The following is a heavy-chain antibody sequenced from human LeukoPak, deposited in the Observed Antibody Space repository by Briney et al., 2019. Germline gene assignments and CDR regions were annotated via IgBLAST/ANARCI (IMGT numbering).Heavy chain of an antibody. CDR2: IKPNSGGT. D-gene: IGHD3-16*02. J-gene: IGHJ5*02. Sequence: ASVKVSCKASGYTFTDYYMHWVRQAPGQGLEWMGWIKPNSGGTNYAQKFQGRVTMTRDMSTSTVYMELSSLRSEDTAVYYCARGLRLGELSLAWFDPWGQGTLVTVSS. CDR1: GYTFTDYY. CDR3: ARGLRLGELSLAWFDP. V-gene: IGHV1-2*02.